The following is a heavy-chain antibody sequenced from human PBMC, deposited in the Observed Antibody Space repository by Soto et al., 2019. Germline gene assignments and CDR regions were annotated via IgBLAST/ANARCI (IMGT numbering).Heavy chain of an antibody. D-gene: IGHD3-22*01. J-gene: IGHJ4*02. CDR3: AKFSEVVVIKESFGY. CDR1: GFTFSSYA. Sequence: EVQLLESGGGLAQPGGSLRLSCAASGFTFSSYAMSWVRQAPGKGLEWVSAISGSGGSTYYADSVKGRFTISRDNSKNTLYLQMNSLRAEDTAVYYCAKFSEVVVIKESFGYWGQGTLVTVSS. V-gene: IGHV3-23*01. CDR2: ISGSGGST.